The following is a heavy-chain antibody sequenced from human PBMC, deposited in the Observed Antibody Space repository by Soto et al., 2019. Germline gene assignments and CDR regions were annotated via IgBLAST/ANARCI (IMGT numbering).Heavy chain of an antibody. CDR1: GGSVQGYG. J-gene: IGHJ4*02. V-gene: IGHV3-33*01. CDR2: IRFDGSNE. Sequence: GGCLGLCCAVRGGSVQGYGMDGVRQAPGKGLEWVAIIRFDGSNEEYADSVKGRFTISRDNSKNTLYLQMNTLGAEDTAVYYCARDGIGGPVFRGYLDYWGRGTVVTVSS. D-gene: IGHD2-15*01. CDR3: ARDGIGGPVFRGYLDY.